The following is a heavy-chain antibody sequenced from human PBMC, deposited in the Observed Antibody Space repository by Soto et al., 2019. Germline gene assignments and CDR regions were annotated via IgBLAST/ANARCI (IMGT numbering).Heavy chain of an antibody. CDR1: GGSFSGYY. CDR2: INHSGST. V-gene: IGHV4-34*01. J-gene: IGHJ4*02. D-gene: IGHD6-13*01. Sequence: PSETLSLTCAVYGGSFSGYYWSWIRQPPGKGLEWIGEINHSGSTNYNPSLKSRVTISVDSSKNQFSLKLSSVTAADTAVYYCARGVSSWYPKIDYWGQGTLVTVSS. CDR3: ARGVSSWYPKIDY.